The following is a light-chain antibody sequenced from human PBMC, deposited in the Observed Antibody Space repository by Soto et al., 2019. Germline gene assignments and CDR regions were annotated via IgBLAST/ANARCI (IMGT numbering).Light chain of an antibody. CDR1: SNEVSGYNY. CDR3: CSYTTSNTRQIV. CDR2: DVS. V-gene: IGLV2-14*01. Sequence: QSALTQPASVSESPGQSITIPCTGNSNEVSGYNYVSWYQQHPGKAPKFMIYDVSNRPSGVSNRFSGSKSGNTASLTISGLQAEDEADYYCCSYTTSNTRQIVFGTGPKVTVL. J-gene: IGLJ1*01.